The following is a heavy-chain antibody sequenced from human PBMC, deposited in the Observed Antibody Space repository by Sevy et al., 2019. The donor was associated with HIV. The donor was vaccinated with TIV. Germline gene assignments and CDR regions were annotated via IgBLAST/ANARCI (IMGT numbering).Heavy chain of an antibody. CDR1: GGSFSGYF. Sequence: SETLSLTCAVSGGSFSGYFWNWIRQSPGKGLEWIGEINHTGSLKYNPSLKSRVTISVDASKSQLSLHLRSVTAADTAVYYCARGRQAYVVVVPSTVPFDYWCRGTLVTVSS. D-gene: IGHD2-2*01. CDR3: ARGRQAYVVVVPSTVPFDY. CDR2: INHTGSL. J-gene: IGHJ4*02. V-gene: IGHV4-34*01.